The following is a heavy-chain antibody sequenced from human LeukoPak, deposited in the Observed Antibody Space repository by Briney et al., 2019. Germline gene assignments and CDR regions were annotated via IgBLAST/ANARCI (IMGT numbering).Heavy chain of an antibody. CDR2: IYYSGST. V-gene: IGHV4-59*12. J-gene: IGHJ4*02. D-gene: IGHD6-13*01. Sequence: SETLSLTCTVSGGSISSYYWSWIRQPPGKGLEWIGYIYYSGSTNYNPSLKSRVTISVDTSKNQFSLKLSSVTAADTAVYYCARDITGSSSWSPHFDYWGQGTLVTVSS. CDR3: ARDITGSSSWSPHFDY. CDR1: GGSISSYY.